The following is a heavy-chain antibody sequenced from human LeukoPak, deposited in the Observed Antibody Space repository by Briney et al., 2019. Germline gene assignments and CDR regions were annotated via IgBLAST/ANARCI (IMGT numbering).Heavy chain of an antibody. V-gene: IGHV4-4*07. Sequence: SETLSLTCTVSGASISSYHWSWIRQPAGKGLEWIGRIYPSGNTNYNPSLRGRVTMSMDTSKNRFSLELTSVTAADTAVYYCARFPGQTHFDYWGQGTLVTVPS. CDR2: IYPSGNT. J-gene: IGHJ4*02. CDR3: ARFPGQTHFDY. CDR1: GASISSYH.